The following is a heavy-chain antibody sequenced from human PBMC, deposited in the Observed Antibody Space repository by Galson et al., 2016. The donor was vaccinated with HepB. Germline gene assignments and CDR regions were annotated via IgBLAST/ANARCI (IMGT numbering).Heavy chain of an antibody. CDR2: IYYTGST. CDR1: GGSVSSGNYY. CDR3: ARDPRAPVAP. Sequence: SETLSLTCTVSGGSVSSGNYYWSWIRQPPGRGLEWIGYIYYTGSTNYNPSLESRVTISVDTSKNQFSLRLSSVTAADSAVYYCARDPRAPVAPWGQGTLVTVSS. D-gene: IGHD2-15*01. J-gene: IGHJ5*02. V-gene: IGHV4-61*01.